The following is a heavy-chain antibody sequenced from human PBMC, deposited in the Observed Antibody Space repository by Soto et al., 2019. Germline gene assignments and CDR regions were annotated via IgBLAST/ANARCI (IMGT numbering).Heavy chain of an antibody. CDR1: GFTFSSYG. CDR3: ARDIRGYCSSTSCYSGVGY. V-gene: IGHV3-33*01. D-gene: IGHD2-2*02. CDR2: IWYDGSNK. J-gene: IGHJ4*02. Sequence: QVQLVESGGGVVQPGRSLRLSCAASGFTFSSYGMHWVRQAPGKGLEWVAVIWYDGSNKYYADSVKGRFTISRDNSKNTLYLQMNSLRAEDTAVYYCARDIRGYCSSTSCYSGVGYWGQGTLVTVSS.